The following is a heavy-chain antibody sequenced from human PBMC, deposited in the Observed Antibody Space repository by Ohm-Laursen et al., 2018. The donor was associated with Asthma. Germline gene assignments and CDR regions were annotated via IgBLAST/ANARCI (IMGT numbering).Heavy chain of an antibody. CDR2: ISTASTFI. CDR1: GYTLRRYS. D-gene: IGHD7-27*01. CDR3: ASFNWGSRGFDF. Sequence: SLRLSCAPSGYTLRRYSIHWVRQIPGKRMAWVASISTASTFIYYADSVRGRFTTSRGNAKNSVYLQMNSLRAEDTALYYCASFNWGSRGFDFWGQGALVTVSS. J-gene: IGHJ4*02. V-gene: IGHV3-21*01.